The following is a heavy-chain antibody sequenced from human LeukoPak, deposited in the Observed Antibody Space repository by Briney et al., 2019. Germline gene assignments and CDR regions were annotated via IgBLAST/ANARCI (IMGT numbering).Heavy chain of an antibody. J-gene: IGHJ5*02. CDR1: GFTFSSYA. CDR2: IKQDGVDK. V-gene: IGHV3-7*01. Sequence: QPGGSLRLSCAASGFTFSSYAMTWVRQAPGKGLEWVATIKQDGVDKYYVDSVKGRFLISRDNAKNTLYLQMDSLRAEDTAVYYCAADLEFNYIDPWGQGTLVTVSS. D-gene: IGHD5-24*01. CDR3: AADLEFNYIDP.